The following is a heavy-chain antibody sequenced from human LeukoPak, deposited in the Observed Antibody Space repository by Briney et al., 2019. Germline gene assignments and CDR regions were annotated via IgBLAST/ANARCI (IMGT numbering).Heavy chain of an antibody. J-gene: IGHJ4*02. CDR1: GGSISSYY. CDR3: ARVSAAAGTHYFDY. Sequence: SETLSLTCTVSGGSISSYYWSWIRQPPGKGLERIGYIYYSGSTNYNPSLKSRVTISVDTSKNQFSLKLSSVTAADTAVYYCARVSAAAGTHYFDYWGQGTLVTVSS. CDR2: IYYSGST. V-gene: IGHV4-59*01. D-gene: IGHD6-13*01.